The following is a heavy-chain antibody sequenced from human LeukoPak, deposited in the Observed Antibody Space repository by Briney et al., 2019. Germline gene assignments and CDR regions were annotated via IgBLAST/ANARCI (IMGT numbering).Heavy chain of an antibody. D-gene: IGHD3-22*01. CDR3: ARMRGSSGYSGLGY. CDR1: GYTFTGYY. Sequence: ASVKVSCKASGYTFTGYYMHWVRQAPGQGLEWMGWINPNSGGTNYAQKLQGRVTMTTDTSTSTAYMELRSLRSDDTAVYYCARMRGSSGYSGLGYWGQGTLVTVSS. J-gene: IGHJ4*02. V-gene: IGHV1-2*02. CDR2: INPNSGGT.